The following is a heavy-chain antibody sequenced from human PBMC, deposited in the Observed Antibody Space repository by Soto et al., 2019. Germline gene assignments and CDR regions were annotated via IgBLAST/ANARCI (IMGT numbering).Heavy chain of an antibody. D-gene: IGHD5-18*01. CDR2: IKSKTDGGTT. Sequence: PGGSLRLSCAASGFTFSNAWMSWVRQAPGKGLEWVGRIKSKTDGGTTDYAAPVKGRFTISRDDSKNTLYLQMNSLKTEDTAVYYCTTEALDTAMVQSPFDYWGQGTLVTVSS. CDR1: GFTFSNAW. CDR3: TTEALDTAMVQSPFDY. J-gene: IGHJ4*02. V-gene: IGHV3-15*01.